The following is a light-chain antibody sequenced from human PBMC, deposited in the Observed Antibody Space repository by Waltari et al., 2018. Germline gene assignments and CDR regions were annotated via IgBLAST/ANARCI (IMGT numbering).Light chain of an antibody. CDR3: SSYTSSSTRGVV. J-gene: IGLJ2*01. V-gene: IGLV2-14*01. CDR1: SSDVGGYNF. Sequence: QSALTQPASVSGSPGQSIILSCTGTSSDVGGYNFVSWYQQHPGKAPKLMIYDVTKRPSWVSDRFSGSKSGNTASLTISGLQAEDEADYYCSSYTSSSTRGVVFGGGTKVTVI. CDR2: DVT.